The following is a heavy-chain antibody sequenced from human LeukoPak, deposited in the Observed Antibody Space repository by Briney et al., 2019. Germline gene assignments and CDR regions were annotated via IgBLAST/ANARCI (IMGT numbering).Heavy chain of an antibody. D-gene: IGHD3/OR15-3a*01. CDR2: IRGKPNSYAT. CDR1: GFTFSGSS. V-gene: IGHV3-73*01. Sequence: GGTLRLSCAASGFTFSGSSLQWVRQPSGKGLEWLGRIRGKPNSYATAYASSVKSRFNIYRDDSKNTAYLQMNSLKTEDTGVYYCTSNDFWCTYWGQGAMVSVCS. J-gene: IGHJ4*02. CDR3: TSNDFWCTY.